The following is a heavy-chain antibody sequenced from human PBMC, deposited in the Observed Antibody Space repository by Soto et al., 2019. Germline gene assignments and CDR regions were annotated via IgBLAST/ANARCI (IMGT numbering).Heavy chain of an antibody. CDR3: ARGLEIVGATPFDY. Sequence: GGSLRLSCAASGFTFSSYGMHWVRQAPGKGLEWVAVIWYDGSNKYYADSVKGRFTISRDNSKNTLYLQMNSLRAEDTAVYYCARGLEIVGATPFDYWGQGTLVTVSS. D-gene: IGHD1-26*01. J-gene: IGHJ4*02. CDR2: IWYDGSNK. CDR1: GFTFSSYG. V-gene: IGHV3-33*01.